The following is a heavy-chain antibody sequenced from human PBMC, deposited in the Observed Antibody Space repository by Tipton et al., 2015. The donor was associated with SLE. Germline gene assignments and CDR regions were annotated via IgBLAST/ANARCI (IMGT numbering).Heavy chain of an antibody. V-gene: IGHV3-7*03. J-gene: IGHJ4*02. CDR2: IKQDGSEK. CDR1: GFTFSSYG. D-gene: IGHD3-22*01. CDR3: ARDAGRGVRGYYDSSGYYYD. Sequence: GSLRLSCAASGFTFSSYGMHWVRQAPGKGLEWVANIKQDGSEKYYVDSVKGRFTISRDNAKNSLYLQMNSLRAEDTAVYYCARDAGRGVRGYYDSSGYYYDWGQGTLVTVSS.